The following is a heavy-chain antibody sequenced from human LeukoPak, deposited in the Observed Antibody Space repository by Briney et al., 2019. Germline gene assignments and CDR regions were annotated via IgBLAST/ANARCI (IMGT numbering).Heavy chain of an antibody. J-gene: IGHJ5*02. CDR3: ARGIFYGGRNQYIWFDL. V-gene: IGHV4-34*01. D-gene: IGHD4-23*01. CDR1: GLPFRDFF. Sequence: SETLSLTCALYGLPFRDFFWSRLLQAPWKEQELFGKIQHGGSSNYNPSLKSRISISVDTSKSQCSLWLTAVTAADTAVYYCARGIFYGGRNQYIWFDLWGQGTLVTVSS. CDR2: IQHGGSS.